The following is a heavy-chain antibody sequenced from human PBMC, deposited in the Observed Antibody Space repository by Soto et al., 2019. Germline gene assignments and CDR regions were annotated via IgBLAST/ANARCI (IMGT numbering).Heavy chain of an antibody. CDR2: ISYDGGSK. V-gene: IGHV3-30*18. CDR3: AKDGKAGYGMDV. J-gene: IGHJ6*02. CDR1: GFTFSSYG. Sequence: QVQLVESGGGVVQPGRSLRLSCAASGFTFSSYGMHWVRQAPGKGLEWVAVISYDGGSKYYADSVKGRLTISRDNPKNTLYRQMNSLRAEDTAVYYCAKDGKAGYGMDVWGQGTTVTVSS. D-gene: IGHD1-26*01.